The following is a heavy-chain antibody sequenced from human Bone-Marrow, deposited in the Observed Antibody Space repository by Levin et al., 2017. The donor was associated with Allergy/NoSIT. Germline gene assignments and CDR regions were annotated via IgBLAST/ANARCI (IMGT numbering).Heavy chain of an antibody. J-gene: IGHJ4*02. CDR2: VSASSNYI. CDR1: GFTFRNYN. V-gene: IGHV3-21*04. Sequence: GGSLRLSCAASGFTFRNYNMNWVRQAPGKGLEWVSSVSASSNYIYYADSVKGRFTISRDNAQNSLFLQMNSLTAEDSGIYYCARGGHYYDPFDSWGQGALVAVSS. D-gene: IGHD3-22*01. CDR3: ARGGHYYDPFDS.